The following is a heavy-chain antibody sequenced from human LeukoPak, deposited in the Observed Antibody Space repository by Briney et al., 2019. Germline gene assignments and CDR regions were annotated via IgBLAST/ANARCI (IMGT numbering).Heavy chain of an antibody. CDR1: GYTFTDYY. J-gene: IGHJ4*02. CDR3: AGSSYYYVSSGYPGYYFDY. Sequence: ASVKVSCKASGYTFTDYYMHWVRQAPGQGLEWMGWINPNSGGTNYAQKFQGRVTMTRDTSISTAYMELSRLRSADTAVYNCAGSSYYYVSSGYPGYYFDYWGQGTLVTVSS. CDR2: INPNSGGT. V-gene: IGHV1-2*02. D-gene: IGHD3-22*01.